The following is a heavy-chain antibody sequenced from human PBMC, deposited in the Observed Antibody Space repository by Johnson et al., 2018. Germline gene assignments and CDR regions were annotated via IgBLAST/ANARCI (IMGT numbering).Heavy chain of an antibody. D-gene: IGHD3-9*01. CDR2: IIPIFGTA. V-gene: IGHV1-69*01. Sequence: QVQLVESGAEVKKPGSSVKVSCKASGGTFSSYAISWVRQAPGQGLEWMGGIIPIFGTANYAQKFQGRVTITADESTSTAYMELSSRRCEDTAVYYCARGLNYVSLTGYRYYGMDVWGQGTTVTVSS. J-gene: IGHJ6*02. CDR1: GGTFSSYA. CDR3: ARGLNYVSLTGYRYYGMDV.